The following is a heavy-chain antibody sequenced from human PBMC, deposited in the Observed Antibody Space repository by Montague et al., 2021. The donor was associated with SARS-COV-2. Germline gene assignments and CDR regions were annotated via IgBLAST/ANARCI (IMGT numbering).Heavy chain of an antibody. CDR2: IDWDDDR. CDR1: GFSLSTSGMC. D-gene: IGHD3-9*01. Sequence: PALVKPSQTLTLTCTFSGFSLSTSGMCVSWIRQPPGKALERLALIDWDDDRYYSTSLKTRPTISKDTSKNQVVLTMTNMDPVDTATYYCARMFYDILTGYRNFDYWGQGTLVTVSS. CDR3: ARMFYDILTGYRNFDY. V-gene: IGHV2-70*01. J-gene: IGHJ4*02.